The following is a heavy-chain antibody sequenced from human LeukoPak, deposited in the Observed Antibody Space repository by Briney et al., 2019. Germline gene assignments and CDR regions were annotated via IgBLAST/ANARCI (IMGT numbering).Heavy chain of an antibody. Sequence: PGGSLRLSCAASGFTFSTYGMSWVRQAPGKGLQWVSTIPSGGGTYYADSVKGRFIISRDNSKNTLYVQMNSLRAEDTAVYYCARGAVYYMDIWGKGTTVTISS. V-gene: IGHV3-23*01. J-gene: IGHJ6*03. CDR1: GFTFSTYG. CDR2: IPSGGGT. CDR3: ARGAVYYMDI. D-gene: IGHD6-19*01.